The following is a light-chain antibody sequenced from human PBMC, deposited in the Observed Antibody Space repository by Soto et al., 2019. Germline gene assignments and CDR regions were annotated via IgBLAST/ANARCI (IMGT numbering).Light chain of an antibody. Sequence: EIVLTQSPGSLSLSPGERATLSCRASQSVDSTFFAWYQKKPGQAPRLLMYGVSKRATGIPDRFSGSGSGTVFTLTISRLEPEDFAVYYCQQYMSSVTFGQGTRVEIK. CDR3: QQYMSSVT. V-gene: IGKV3-20*01. CDR1: QSVDSTF. J-gene: IGKJ1*01. CDR2: GVS.